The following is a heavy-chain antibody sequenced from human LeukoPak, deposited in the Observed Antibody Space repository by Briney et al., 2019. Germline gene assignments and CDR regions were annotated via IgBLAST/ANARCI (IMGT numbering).Heavy chain of an antibody. CDR2: VSYDGSNK. Sequence: GRSLRPSCATSGFTFSSYAMHWVRQAPGKGLEWVAVVSYDGSNKFYADSVKGRFTISRDNSKNTLYLQMSSLRAEDTAVYFCARVRCSSAACNFAAMDVWGQGTTVTVSS. D-gene: IGHD2-2*01. J-gene: IGHJ6*02. CDR3: ARVRCSSAACNFAAMDV. V-gene: IGHV3-30-3*01. CDR1: GFTFSSYA.